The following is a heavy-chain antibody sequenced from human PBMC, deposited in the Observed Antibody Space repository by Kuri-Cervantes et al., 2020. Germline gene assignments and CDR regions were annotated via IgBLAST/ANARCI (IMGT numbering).Heavy chain of an antibody. J-gene: IGHJ3*02. CDR3: STDTVTTTGNAFDI. Sequence: SVKVSCKASGGTFSSYAISWVRQAPGQGLEWMGGIIPIFGTANYAQKFQGRVTITADKSTSTAYMELRSLRSEDTAVYYCSTDTVTTTGNAFDIWGQGTMVTVSS. CDR1: GGTFSSYA. CDR2: IIPIFGTA. D-gene: IGHD4-17*01. V-gene: IGHV1-69*06.